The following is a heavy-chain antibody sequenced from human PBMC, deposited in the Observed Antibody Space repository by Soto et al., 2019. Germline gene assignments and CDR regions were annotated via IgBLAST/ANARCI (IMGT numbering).Heavy chain of an antibody. CDR1: GFTFSSKE. CDR2: ISRSGGST. D-gene: IGHD1-1*01. CDR3: ACWAGSSTNSFWGSLDY. J-gene: IGHJ4*02. Sequence: GGSLRLSCAASGFTFSSKEMTWVRQAPGKGLGWVSRISRSGGSTYYADSVKGRFTISRDNSQNTVYLQMNSLRAEDTAKYFCACWAGSSTNSFWGSLDYWGQEILVTVSS. V-gene: IGHV3-23*01.